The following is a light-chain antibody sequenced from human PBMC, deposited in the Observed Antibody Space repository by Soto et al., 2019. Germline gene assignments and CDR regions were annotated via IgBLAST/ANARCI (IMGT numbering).Light chain of an antibody. Sequence: QSVLTQPPSASGTPGQRVTISCSGSSSNIGSNYVYWYQQLPGTAPKLLIYRNNQRPPGVPDRFSGSKSGTSASLAISGLRSEDEADYYCAAWDDSLSGSVFGGGTKLTVL. V-gene: IGLV1-47*01. CDR1: SSNIGSNY. CDR2: RNN. CDR3: AAWDDSLSGSV. J-gene: IGLJ2*01.